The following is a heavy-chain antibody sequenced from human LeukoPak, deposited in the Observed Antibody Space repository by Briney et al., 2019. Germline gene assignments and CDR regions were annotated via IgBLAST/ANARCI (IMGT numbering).Heavy chain of an antibody. CDR1: GGSLSSSY. D-gene: IGHD2-2*01. CDR3: ARRVNPYCISTSCRYEEYYMDV. Sequence: PSETLSLTSTVPGGSLSSSYWSWIRQPPGKGLEWIGYIYTSGSTNSNPSLKSRVTISVDTSKNQFSLKLSSVTAADTAVYYCARRVNPYCISTSCRYEEYYMDVWGKGTTVTVSS. J-gene: IGHJ6*03. V-gene: IGHV4-4*09. CDR2: IYTSGST.